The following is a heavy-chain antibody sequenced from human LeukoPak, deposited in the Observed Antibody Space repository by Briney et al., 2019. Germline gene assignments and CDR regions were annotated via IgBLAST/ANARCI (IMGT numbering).Heavy chain of an antibody. J-gene: IGHJ1*01. CDR1: VASLTGDY. V-gene: IGHV4-59*01. CDR2: IYYRGLT. Sequence: SETLSVTCSVSVASLTGDYWNWMRQSPGKGLEWIGYIYYRGLTNANPSLESRAYISTDTSKNQFSLTLTSGTVADTAVYYCVTGAGRGRRPYFWGPGILVTLSS. CDR3: VTGAGRGRRPYF. D-gene: IGHD1-26*01.